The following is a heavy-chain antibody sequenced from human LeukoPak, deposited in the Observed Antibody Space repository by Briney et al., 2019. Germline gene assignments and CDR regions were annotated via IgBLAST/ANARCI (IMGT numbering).Heavy chain of an antibody. CDR1: GFSLSTSGVG. CDR2: IYWDDDQ. D-gene: IGHD6-13*01. Sequence: SGPTLVNPTQTLTLTCTFSGFSLSTSGVGVGWIRQPPGKALEWLALIYWDDDQRYSPSLKSRLTITKDTSKNQVVLTMTNMDPVDTATYYGAHRTPTAAAGTFDYWGQGTLVTVSS. V-gene: IGHV2-5*02. CDR3: AHRTPTAAAGTFDY. J-gene: IGHJ4*02.